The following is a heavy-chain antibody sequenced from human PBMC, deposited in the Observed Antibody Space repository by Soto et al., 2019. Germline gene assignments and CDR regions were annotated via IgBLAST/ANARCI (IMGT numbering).Heavy chain of an antibody. V-gene: IGHV3-53*02. J-gene: IGHJ4*02. Sequence: EVQLVETGGGLIQPGGSLRLSCAASGFTVSSNYMSWVRQAPGKGLEWVSVIYSGGSTYYADSVKGRFTISRDNSKNTLYLQMNSLRAEDTAVYYCASTRISSGWSHPNFDYWGQGTLVTVSS. CDR2: IYSGGST. CDR3: ASTRISSGWSHPNFDY. D-gene: IGHD6-19*01. CDR1: GFTVSSNY.